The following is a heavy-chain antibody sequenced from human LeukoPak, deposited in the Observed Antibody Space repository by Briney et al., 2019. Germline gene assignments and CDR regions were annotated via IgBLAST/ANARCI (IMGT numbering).Heavy chain of an antibody. D-gene: IGHD5-24*01. V-gene: IGHV4-39*01. CDR2: FYYSGST. CDR1: GGSISSSSYY. Sequence: PSETLSLTCTVSGGSISSSSYYWGWIRQPPGKGLEWIGSFYYSGSTYYNPSLKSRVTISVDTSKNQFSLKLSSVTAADTAVYYCARHVRRDGYNFAYWGRGTLVTVSS. CDR3: ARHVRRDGYNFAY. J-gene: IGHJ4*02.